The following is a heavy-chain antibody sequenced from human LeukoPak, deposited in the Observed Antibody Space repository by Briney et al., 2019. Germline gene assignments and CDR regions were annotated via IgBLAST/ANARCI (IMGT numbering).Heavy chain of an antibody. D-gene: IGHD1-26*01. J-gene: IGHJ3*02. V-gene: IGHV3-30-3*01. CDR1: GFTFSSYA. CDR3: ARDDLHSGSYYQDEDDAFDI. Sequence: GGSLRLSCAASGFTFSSYAMHWVRQAPGKGLEWVAVISYDGSNKYYADSVKGRFTISRDNSKNTLYLQMNSLRAEDTAVYYCARDDLHSGSYYQDEDDAFDIWGQGTMVTVSS. CDR2: ISYDGSNK.